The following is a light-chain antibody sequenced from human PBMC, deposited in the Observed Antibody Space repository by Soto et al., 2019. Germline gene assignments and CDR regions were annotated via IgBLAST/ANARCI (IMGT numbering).Light chain of an antibody. J-gene: IGKJ2*01. V-gene: IGKV3-15*01. CDR2: DAS. CDR1: QSVSSY. CDR3: QQYSNWPPLYT. Sequence: ELVMTQSPATLSVSPGERATLSCRASQSVSSYLAWYQQKPGLPPRLLIYDASTIATGIPDRFSGSGSGTDFTLAISSLQSADFAVYYCQQYSNWPPLYTFGRGTKLEIK.